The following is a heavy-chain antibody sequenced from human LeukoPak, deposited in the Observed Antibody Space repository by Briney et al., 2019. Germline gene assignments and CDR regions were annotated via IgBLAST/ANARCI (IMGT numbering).Heavy chain of an antibody. D-gene: IGHD5-18*01. J-gene: IGHJ4*02. CDR2: IYHSGST. Sequence: PSETLSLTCAVSGGSISSSNWWSWVRQPPGKGLEWIREIYHSGSTNYNPSLKSRVTISVDKSKNQFSLKLSSVTAADTAVYYCARVPHSLTGGYSYGDDYWGQGTLVTVSS. V-gene: IGHV4-4*02. CDR1: GGSISSSNW. CDR3: ARVPHSLTGGYSYGDDY.